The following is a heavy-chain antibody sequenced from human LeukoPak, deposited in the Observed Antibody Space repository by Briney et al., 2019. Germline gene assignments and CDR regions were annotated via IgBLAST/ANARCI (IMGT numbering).Heavy chain of an antibody. CDR2: ISWNSGSI. CDR3: AKDTNFGVHGDAFDI. J-gene: IGHJ3*02. D-gene: IGHD3-16*01. V-gene: IGHV3-9*03. CDR1: GFIFSNYA. Sequence: QPGGSLRLSCAASGFIFSNYAMHWVRQAPGKGLEWASGISWNSGSIGYADSVKGRFTISRDNAKNSLYLQMNSLRAEDMALYYCAKDTNFGVHGDAFDIWGQGTMVTVSS.